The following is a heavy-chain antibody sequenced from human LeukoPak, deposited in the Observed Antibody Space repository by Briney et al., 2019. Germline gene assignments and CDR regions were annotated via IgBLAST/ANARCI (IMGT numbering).Heavy chain of an antibody. CDR2: IYHSGST. D-gene: IGHD3-10*01. J-gene: IGHJ4*02. Sequence: TLSLTCAVSGGSISSGGYSWSWIRQPPGKGLEWIGYIYHSGSTYYNPSLKSRVTISLDRSKNQFSLNLSSVTAADTAVYYCARVRGYYGTTDYWGQGTLVTVSS. CDR3: ARVRGYYGTTDY. V-gene: IGHV4-30-2*01. CDR1: GGSISSGGYS.